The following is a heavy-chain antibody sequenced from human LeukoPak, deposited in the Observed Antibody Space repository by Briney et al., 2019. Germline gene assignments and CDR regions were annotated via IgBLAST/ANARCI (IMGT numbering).Heavy chain of an antibody. D-gene: IGHD6-13*01. J-gene: IGHJ4*02. CDR2: IYYSGST. CDR1: GGSISSYY. Sequence: SETLSLTCTVSGGSISSYYWSWIRQPPGKGLEWIGYIYYSGSTNYNPSLKSRVTISVDTSKNQFSLKLGSVTAADTAVYYCARTALGYSSSYLPLVYIDYWGQGTLVTVSS. CDR3: ARTALGYSSSYLPLVYIDY. V-gene: IGHV4-59*08.